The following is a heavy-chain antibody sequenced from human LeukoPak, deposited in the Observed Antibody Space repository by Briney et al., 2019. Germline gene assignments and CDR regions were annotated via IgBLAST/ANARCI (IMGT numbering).Heavy chain of an antibody. J-gene: IGHJ4*02. V-gene: IGHV3-48*04. CDR3: ARGSSSSNFDY. CDR1: GFTFSSYS. CDR2: ISSSSSTM. Sequence: GGSLRLSCAASGFTFSSYSMNWVRQAPGKGLEWVSYISSSSSTMYYADSVKGRFTISRDNAKNSLYLQMNSLRAEDTAVYYCARGSSSSNFDYWGQGTLVTVSS. D-gene: IGHD6-6*01.